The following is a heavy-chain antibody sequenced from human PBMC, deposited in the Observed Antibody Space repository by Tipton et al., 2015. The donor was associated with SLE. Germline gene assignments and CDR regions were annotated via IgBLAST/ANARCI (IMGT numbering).Heavy chain of an antibody. V-gene: IGHV3-48*03. Sequence: GSLRLSCAASGFTSRTFIMNWVRQAPGKGLEWVGRINTDGSRIDYADSVKGRFTISRDKVKNAVYLQMNSLRAEDTAVYYCARPPINYGDSTPFDSWGQGTLVTVSS. CDR3: ARPPINYGDSTPFDS. CDR1: GFTSRTFI. J-gene: IGHJ4*02. D-gene: IGHD2-15*01. CDR2: INTDGSRI.